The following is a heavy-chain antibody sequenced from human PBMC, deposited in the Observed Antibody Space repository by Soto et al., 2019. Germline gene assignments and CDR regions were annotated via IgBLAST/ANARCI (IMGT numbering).Heavy chain of an antibody. CDR3: ARGHTTVRRAYFDN. V-gene: IGHV3-11*04. CDR2: ISGGGTFA. Sequence: TRRLSCEASGFTFSDYYMTWVRQAPGKGLEWVSYISGGGTFAVYADSLRGRFTILRDNAKSSVYLQITSLRADDSAVYYCARGHTTVRRAYFDNCDQGTVVTASS. J-gene: IGHJ4*02. D-gene: IGHD4-17*01. CDR1: GFTFSDYY.